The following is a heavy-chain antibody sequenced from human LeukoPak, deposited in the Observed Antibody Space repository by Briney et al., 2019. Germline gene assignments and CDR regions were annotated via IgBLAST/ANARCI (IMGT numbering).Heavy chain of an antibody. J-gene: IGHJ4*02. CDR3: ARDPGIAAAGTVGYFDF. Sequence: PGGSLRLSCAASGFTFSSYWMSWVRQAPGKXXXXXXXXXQDGSRIHYVDSVKGRFTISRDNAKNSLYLQMNSLRAEDTAVYYCARDPGIAAAGTVGYFDFWGQGTLVTVSS. CDR1: GFTFSSYW. CDR2: XXQDGSRI. D-gene: IGHD6-13*01. V-gene: IGHV3-7*01.